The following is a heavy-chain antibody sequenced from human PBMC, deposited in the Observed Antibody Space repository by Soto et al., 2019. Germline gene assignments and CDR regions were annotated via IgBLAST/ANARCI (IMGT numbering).Heavy chain of an antibody. D-gene: IGHD2-2*01. J-gene: IGHJ6*02. CDR3: ARVVPAVIGGSYYYYGMDV. V-gene: IGHV3-21*01. CDR1: GFTFSSYS. CDR2: ISSSSSYR. Sequence: GGSLRLSCAASGFTFSSYSMNWVRQAPGEGLEWVSFISSSSSYRYYADSVKGRCTISRDNAKNSLYLQMNSLRAEDTAVYYCARVVPAVIGGSYYYYGMDVWGQGTTVTVSS.